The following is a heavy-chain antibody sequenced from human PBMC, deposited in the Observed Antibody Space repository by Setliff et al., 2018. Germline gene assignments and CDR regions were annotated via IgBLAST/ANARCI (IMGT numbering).Heavy chain of an antibody. Sequence: GGSLRLSCADSGFTFNTYWMHWVRQAPGKGLVWFSHINSDGSGTSYADSVKGRFTISRDNAKNTLYLQMNSLRAEDTAVFYCVAVRWNYPTVWGQGTLVTVSS. J-gene: IGHJ4*02. CDR3: VAVRWNYPTV. CDR1: GFTFNTYW. V-gene: IGHV3-74*01. CDR2: INSDGSGT. D-gene: IGHD1-7*01.